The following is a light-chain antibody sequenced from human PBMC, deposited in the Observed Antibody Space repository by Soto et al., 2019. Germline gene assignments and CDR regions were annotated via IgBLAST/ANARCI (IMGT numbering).Light chain of an antibody. Sequence: EIVLTQSPGTLSLSPGERATLSCRASQSVSSSYLGWYQQKPDQAPRLLIYGGSSRATGIPDRFSGSGSGTDFTLTISRLEPEDLAVYYCQQYGSLPRTFGEGTKLEIK. CDR3: QQYGSLPRT. J-gene: IGKJ2*01. CDR1: QSVSSSY. V-gene: IGKV3-20*01. CDR2: GGS.